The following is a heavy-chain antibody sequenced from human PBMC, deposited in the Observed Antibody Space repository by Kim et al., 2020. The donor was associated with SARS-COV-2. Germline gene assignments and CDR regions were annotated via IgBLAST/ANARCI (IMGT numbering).Heavy chain of an antibody. CDR1: GFTFGDYA. CDR3: TRPDLGGWLLYLNDAFDI. V-gene: IGHV3-49*04. J-gene: IGHJ3*02. D-gene: IGHD3-3*01. Sequence: GGSLRLSCTASGFTFGDYAMSWVRQAPGKGLEWVGFIRSKAYGGTTEYAASVKGRFTISRDDSKSIAYLQMNSLKTEDTAVYYCTRPDLGGWLLYLNDAFDIWGQGTMVTVSS. CDR2: IRSKAYGGTT.